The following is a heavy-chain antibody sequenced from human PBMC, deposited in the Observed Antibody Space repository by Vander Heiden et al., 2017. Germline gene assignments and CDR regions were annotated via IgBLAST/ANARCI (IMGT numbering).Heavy chain of an antibody. V-gene: IGHV1-2*02. CDR2: INPNSGGT. CDR1: GYTFTAYY. J-gene: IGHJ5*02. Sequence: QVQLVQSGAEVKKPGASVKVSCKASGYTFTAYYIHWVRQAPRQGLEWMGWINPNSGGTNDAQKFQGRVTMTRDTSISTAYMELSRLRSDDTAVYYGGSNPINWLDPWGQGTLVTVSS. CDR3: GSNPINWLDP.